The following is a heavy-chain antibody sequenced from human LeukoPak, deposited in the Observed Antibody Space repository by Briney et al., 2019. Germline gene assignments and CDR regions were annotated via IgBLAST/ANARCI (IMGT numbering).Heavy chain of an antibody. CDR3: AGAGSETQWRAFDF. CDR2: IKEDGSEK. Sequence: GGSLRLSCAASGFIFRNYWMNWVRQAPGKGLEWVATIKEDGSEKYYVDFVKGRFTISRDNAKDSLYLQMNSLTAGDTAVYYCAGAGSETQWRAFDFWGQGALVTVFS. CDR1: GFIFRNYW. D-gene: IGHD6-19*01. J-gene: IGHJ4*02. V-gene: IGHV3-7*01.